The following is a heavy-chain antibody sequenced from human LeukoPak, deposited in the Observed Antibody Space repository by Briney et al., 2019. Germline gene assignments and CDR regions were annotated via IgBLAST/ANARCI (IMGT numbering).Heavy chain of an antibody. CDR1: GYTFTGYY. J-gene: IGHJ4*02. CDR2: INPNSGGT. D-gene: IGHD6-13*01. V-gene: IGHV1-2*02. CDR3: ARYIAAAPFDY. Sequence: GASVKVSCTASGYTFTGYYMHWVRPAPGQGLEWMGWINPNSGGTNFAQKFQGRVTMTRDTSISTAYMELSRLRSDDTAVYFCARYIAAAPFDYWGQGTLVTVSS.